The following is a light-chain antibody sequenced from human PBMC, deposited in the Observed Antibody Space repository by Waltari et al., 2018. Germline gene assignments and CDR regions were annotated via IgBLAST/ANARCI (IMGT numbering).Light chain of an antibody. CDR3: QQRSNWPPLT. V-gene: IGKV3-11*01. Sequence: EIVLTQSPATLSLSPGESATLPCRDSQSVSSYLAWYQQKPGQAPRLLIYDASNRATGIPARFSGSGSGTDFTLTISSLEPEDFAVYYCQQRSNWPPLTFGGGTKVEIK. J-gene: IGKJ4*01. CDR1: QSVSSY. CDR2: DAS.